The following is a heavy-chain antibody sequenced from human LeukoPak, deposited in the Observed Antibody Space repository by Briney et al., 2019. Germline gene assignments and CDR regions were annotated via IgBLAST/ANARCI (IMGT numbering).Heavy chain of an antibody. CDR1: DGAIAGYS. CDR2: IYYNGDT. J-gene: IGHJ5*02. Sequence: SETLSLTCTVSDGAIAGYSWSWIRQAPGKGLEWIGYIYYNGDTKYNPSLQSRVTVSVDTSKNQFSLKLTSVTAADTAVYYCVRGPYGSGISNWFDPWGQGTQVIVSS. V-gene: IGHV4-59*01. D-gene: IGHD3-10*01. CDR3: VRGPYGSGISNWFDP.